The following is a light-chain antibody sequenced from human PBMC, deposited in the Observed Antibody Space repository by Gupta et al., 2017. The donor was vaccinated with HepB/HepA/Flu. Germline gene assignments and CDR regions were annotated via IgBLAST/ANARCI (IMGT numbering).Light chain of an antibody. Sequence: DIQMPQSPSTLSASVGDRVTITCRASQSISSWAWYQQKPGKAPKLLIYKASSLESGVPSRFSGSGSGTEFTLTNSGVQPDDFATYYRQQYRTFGQGTKVEIK. CDR2: KAS. CDR1: QSISSW. V-gene: IGKV1-5*03. CDR3: QQYRT. J-gene: IGKJ1*01.